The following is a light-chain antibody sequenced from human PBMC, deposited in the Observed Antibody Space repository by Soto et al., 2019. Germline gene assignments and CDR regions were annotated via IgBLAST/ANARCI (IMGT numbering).Light chain of an antibody. CDR1: QSISHW. CDR2: DAS. J-gene: IGKJ5*01. V-gene: IGKV1-5*01. CDR3: QQYDSSLNT. Sequence: DIRVTQSPPTLSASVGDSVTITWRASQSISHWLAWYQQKPGKAPKFLIYDASSLESGVPSRFSGSGSGTEFTLTISSLQPDDFATYYCQQYDSSLNTFGQGTRLEI.